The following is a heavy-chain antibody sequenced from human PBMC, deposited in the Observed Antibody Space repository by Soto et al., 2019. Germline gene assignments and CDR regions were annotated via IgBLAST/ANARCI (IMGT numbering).Heavy chain of an antibody. Sequence: VQLVESGGGLVKPGGSLRLSCAASGFTFSSYSMNWVRQAPGKGLEWVSSISSSSSYIYYADSVKGRFTISRDNAKNSLYLQMNSLRAEDTAVYYCARASSSDWYFDLWGRGTLVTVSS. J-gene: IGHJ2*01. D-gene: IGHD6-6*01. V-gene: IGHV3-21*01. CDR2: ISSSSSYI. CDR1: GFTFSSYS. CDR3: ARASSSDWYFDL.